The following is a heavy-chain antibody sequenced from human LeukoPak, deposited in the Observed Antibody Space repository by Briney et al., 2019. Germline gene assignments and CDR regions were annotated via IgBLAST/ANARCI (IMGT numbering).Heavy chain of an antibody. CDR3: AKVLLWFGEFSHFDY. J-gene: IGHJ4*02. CDR1: GFTFSSYG. CDR2: IRYDGSNK. D-gene: IGHD3-10*01. Sequence: GGSLRLSCAASGFTFSSYGMHWVRQAPGKGLEWVAFIRYDGSNKYYADSVKGRFTISRDNSKNTLYLQMKSLRAEDTAVYYCAKVLLWFGEFSHFDYWGQGTLVTVSS. V-gene: IGHV3-30*02.